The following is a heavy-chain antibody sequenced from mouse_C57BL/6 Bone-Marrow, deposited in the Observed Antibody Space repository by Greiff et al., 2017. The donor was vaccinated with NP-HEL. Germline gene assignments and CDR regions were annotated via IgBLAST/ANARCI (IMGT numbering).Heavy chain of an antibody. CDR1: GYTFTDYY. J-gene: IGHJ3*01. D-gene: IGHD2-1*01. CDR3: ARYLLAWFAY. V-gene: IGHV1-26*01. Sequence: EVQLQQSGPELVKPGASVKISCKASGYTFTDYYMNWVKQSHGKSLEWIGDINPNNGGTSYNQKFKGKATLTVDKSSSTAYMELRSLTSEDSAVYYCARYLLAWFAYWGQGTLVTVSA. CDR2: INPNNGGT.